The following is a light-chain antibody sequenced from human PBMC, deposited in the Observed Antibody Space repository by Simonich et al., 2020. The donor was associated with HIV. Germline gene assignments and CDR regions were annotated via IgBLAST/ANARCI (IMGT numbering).Light chain of an antibody. CDR1: QDISHS. CDR2: GAS. J-gene: IGKJ2*01. Sequence: DIQMTQSPSSLSASVGDRVTITCRASQDISHSLAWYQQKPGKAPKLLLYGASRLESGVPSRFSGSGSGTEFTLTISSLQPEDFATYYCQQFNSYPYTFGQGTKLEIK. V-gene: IGKV1-9*01. CDR3: QQFNSYPYT.